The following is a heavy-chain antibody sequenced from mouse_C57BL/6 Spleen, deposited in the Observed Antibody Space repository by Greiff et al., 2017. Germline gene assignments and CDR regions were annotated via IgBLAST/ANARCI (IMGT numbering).Heavy chain of an antibody. J-gene: IGHJ3*01. CDR2: IDPETGGT. V-gene: IGHV1-15*01. CDR3: TRGREYYSTPFAY. D-gene: IGHD2-5*01. Sequence: QVQLQQSGAELVRPGASVTLSCKASGYTFTDYEMHWVKQTPVHGLEWIGAIDPETGGTAYNQTFKGKAILTADKSSSTAYMELRSLTSEDSAVYYCTRGREYYSTPFAYWGQGTLVTVSA. CDR1: GYTFTDYE.